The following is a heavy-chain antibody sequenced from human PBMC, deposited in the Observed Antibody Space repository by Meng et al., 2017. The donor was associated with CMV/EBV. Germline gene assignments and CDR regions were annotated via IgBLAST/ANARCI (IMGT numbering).Heavy chain of an antibody. D-gene: IGHD3-10*01. CDR2: IKSKTDGGTT. Sequence: GGSLRLSCAASGFTFSNAWMSWVRQAPGKGLEWVGRIKSKTDGGTTDYAAPVKGRFTISRDDSKNTLYLQMNSLKTEDTAVYYCARDGDGSGSYAGMDVWGQGTTVTVSS. J-gene: IGHJ6*02. V-gene: IGHV3-15*01. CDR3: ARDGDGSGSYAGMDV. CDR1: GFTFSNAW.